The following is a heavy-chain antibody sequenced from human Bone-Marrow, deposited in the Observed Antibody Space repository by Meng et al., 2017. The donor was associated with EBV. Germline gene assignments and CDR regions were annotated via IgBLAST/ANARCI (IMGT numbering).Heavy chain of an antibody. D-gene: IGHD2-15*01. CDR2: MNPNSGNT. CDR1: GYTFTSYD. CDR3: ARVLCGSCYSIDY. Sequence: LGQSGAGVKKPGASGKVSCKASGYTFTSYDINWVRQATGQGLEWMGWMNPNSGNTGYAQKFQGRVTMTRNTSISTAYMELSSLRSEDTAVYYCARVLCGSCYSIDYWGQGTLVTVSS. V-gene: IGHV1-8*01. J-gene: IGHJ4*02.